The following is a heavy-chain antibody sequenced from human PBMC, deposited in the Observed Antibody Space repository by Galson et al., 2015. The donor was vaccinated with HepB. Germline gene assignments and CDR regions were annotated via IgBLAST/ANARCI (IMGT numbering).Heavy chain of an antibody. CDR1: GYTLTELS. V-gene: IGHV1-24*01. D-gene: IGHD6-19*01. CDR2: FDPEDGET. Sequence: SVKVSCKVSGYTLTELSMHWVRQAPGKGLEWMGGFDPEDGETIYAQKFQGRVTMTEDTSTDTAYMELSSLRSEDTAVYYCATLKLYSGWNDYWGQGTLVTVSS. J-gene: IGHJ4*02. CDR3: ATLKLYSGWNDY.